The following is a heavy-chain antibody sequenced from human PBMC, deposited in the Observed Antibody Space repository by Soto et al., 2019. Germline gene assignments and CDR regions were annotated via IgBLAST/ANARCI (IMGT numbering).Heavy chain of an antibody. J-gene: IGHJ6*02. Sequence: PGGSLRLSCAASGFTFSSYAMHWVRQAPGKGLEWVAVISYDGSNKYYADSVKGRFTISRDNSKNTLYLQMNSLRAEDTAVYYCARLACTNGVCYYYYGMDVWGQGTTVTVSS. CDR3: ARLACTNGVCYYYYGMDV. D-gene: IGHD2-8*01. CDR2: ISYDGSNK. V-gene: IGHV3-30-3*01. CDR1: GFTFSSYA.